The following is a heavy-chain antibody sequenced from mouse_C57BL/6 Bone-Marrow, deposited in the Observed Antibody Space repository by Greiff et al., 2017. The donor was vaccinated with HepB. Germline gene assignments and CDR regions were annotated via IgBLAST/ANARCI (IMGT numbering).Heavy chain of an antibody. J-gene: IGHJ3*01. CDR1: GFSLTSYG. Sequence: VMLVESGPGLVAPSQSLSITCTVSGFSLTSYGVDWVRQSPGKGLEWLGVIWGVGSTNYNSALKSRLSISKDNSKSQVFLKMNSLQTDDTAMYYCASDRYSNLGAYWGQGTLVTVSA. D-gene: IGHD2-5*01. V-gene: IGHV2-6*01. CDR2: IWGVGST. CDR3: ASDRYSNLGAY.